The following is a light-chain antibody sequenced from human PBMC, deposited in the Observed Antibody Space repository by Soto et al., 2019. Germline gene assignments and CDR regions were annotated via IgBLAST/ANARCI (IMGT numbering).Light chain of an antibody. J-gene: IGKJ1*01. V-gene: IGKV3-20*01. CDR2: GAS. CDR3: QQYGSSPPYT. CDR1: QSVSSNY. Sequence: ALTQSPGTLSSSPGERATLSCRASQSVSSNYLAWYQQKPGQAPRLLIYGASSRATGIPDRFSGSGSGTDFTLTISRLEPEDFAVYYCQQYGSSPPYTFGQGTKVDIK.